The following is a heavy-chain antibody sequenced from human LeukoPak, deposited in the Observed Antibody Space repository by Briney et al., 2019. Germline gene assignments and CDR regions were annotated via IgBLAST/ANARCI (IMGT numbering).Heavy chain of an antibody. J-gene: IGHJ4*02. CDR2: FNHSGST. D-gene: IGHD3-9*01. CDR3: AREPRYFDWLRGSFDY. V-gene: IGHV4-34*01. Sequence: SETLSLTCAVYGGSFSGYYWSWIRQPPGKGLGWIGEFNHSGSTNYNPSLKSRVTISVDTSKNQFSLRLSSVTAADTAVYYCAREPRYFDWLRGSFDYWGQGTLVTVSS. CDR1: GGSFSGYY.